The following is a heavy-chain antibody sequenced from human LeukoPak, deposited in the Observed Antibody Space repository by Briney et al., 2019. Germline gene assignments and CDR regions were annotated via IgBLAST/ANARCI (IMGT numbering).Heavy chain of an antibody. Sequence: GGSLRLSCAASGFTFSSYGMHWVRQAPGKGLEWVAVISYDGSNKYYADSVKGRFTISRDNSKNTLYLQMNSLRAEDTAVYYCAKLRVGALDYWGQGTLVTVSS. CDR3: AKLRVGALDY. D-gene: IGHD1-26*01. CDR2: ISYDGSNK. V-gene: IGHV3-30*18. J-gene: IGHJ4*02. CDR1: GFTFSSYG.